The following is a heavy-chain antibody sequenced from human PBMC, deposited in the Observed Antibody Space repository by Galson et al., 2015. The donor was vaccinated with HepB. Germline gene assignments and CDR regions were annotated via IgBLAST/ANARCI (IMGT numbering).Heavy chain of an antibody. CDR3: AKDQDYGDYVRLDFDY. J-gene: IGHJ4*02. CDR2: ISGSGGST. D-gene: IGHD4-17*01. V-gene: IGHV3-23*01. CDR1: GFTFSSYA. Sequence: SLRLSCAASGFTFSSYAMSWVRQAPGKGLEWVSAISGSGGSTYYADSVKGRFTISRDNSKNTLYLQMNSLRAEDTAVYYCAKDQDYGDYVRLDFDYWGQGTLVTVSS.